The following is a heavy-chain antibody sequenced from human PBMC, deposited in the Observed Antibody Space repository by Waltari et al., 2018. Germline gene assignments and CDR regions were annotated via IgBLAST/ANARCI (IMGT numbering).Heavy chain of an antibody. V-gene: IGHV1-69*04. D-gene: IGHD6-13*01. CDR1: GATVNRYA. CDR2: IVPVLQMT. CDR3: ALSPQQLLAFDF. Sequence: QVQVMQSGAEMKQHGPSVKVSCTVSGATVNRYAFSWVRQAPGQGLEWMGRIVPVLQMTNYAQRFRGRITLTASTSATTAFMDLSGLRSEDTAVYYCALSPQQLLAFDFWGQGTMVTVSS. J-gene: IGHJ3*01.